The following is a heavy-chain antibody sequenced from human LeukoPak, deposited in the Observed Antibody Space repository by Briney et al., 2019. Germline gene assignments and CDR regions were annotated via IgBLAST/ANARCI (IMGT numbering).Heavy chain of an antibody. Sequence: GGSLSLSCAASGFTFTTYGMHWVRQAPGKGLEWVAFIQYNGSNKYYADSVKGRFTVSRDNSKNTLYLQMNSLRVEDTAVYYCVKDFVVVPGLVNYFDYWGQGTLVTVSS. CDR2: IQYNGSNK. CDR3: VKDFVVVPGLVNYFDY. J-gene: IGHJ4*02. V-gene: IGHV3-30*02. D-gene: IGHD2-2*01. CDR1: GFTFTTYG.